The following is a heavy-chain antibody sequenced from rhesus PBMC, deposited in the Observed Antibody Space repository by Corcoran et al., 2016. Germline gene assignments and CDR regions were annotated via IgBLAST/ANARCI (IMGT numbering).Heavy chain of an antibody. J-gene: IGHJ3*01. Sequence: QVQLQESGPVLVKPSETLSLTCAVSGGSISDDYYWSWIRQPPGKGLEWYGYIYGSGGDTNYIPSLKNRDTISRDTSKNQFSLKLSSVTAAETAVYYCARSDQYCTSTTCYAAGGDAFDFWGQGLRVTVSS. CDR1: GGSISDDYY. D-gene: IGHD2-2*01. CDR2: IYGSGGDT. CDR3: ARSDQYCTSTTCYAAGGDAFDF. V-gene: IGHV4-106*01.